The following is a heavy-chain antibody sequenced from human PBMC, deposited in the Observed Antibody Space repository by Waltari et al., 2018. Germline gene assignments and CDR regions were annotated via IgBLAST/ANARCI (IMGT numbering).Heavy chain of an antibody. CDR2: IYYSGST. J-gene: IGHJ6*02. CDR3: ARVSSSSYYYYGMDV. Sequence: QLQLQESGPGLVKPSETLSLTCTVSGGSISSRSYYWGWIRQPPGKGLEWIGSIYYSGSTYYNPSLKSRVTISVDTSKNQFSLKLSSVTAADTAVYYCARVSSSSYYYYGMDVWGQGTTVTVSS. D-gene: IGHD6-6*01. CDR1: GGSISSRSYY. V-gene: IGHV4-39*07.